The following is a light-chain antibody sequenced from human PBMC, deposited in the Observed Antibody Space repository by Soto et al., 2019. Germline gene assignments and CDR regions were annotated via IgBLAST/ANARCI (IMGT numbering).Light chain of an antibody. CDR2: GNS. Sequence: QSVLTQPPAVSGAPGQRVTISCTGSSSNIGAGYDVHWYQQLPGTAPKLLIYGNSNRPSGVPDRFSGSKSGTSASLAITGLQAEDEADYYCQSYDSSLSGPYVFGPGTKGTVL. J-gene: IGLJ1*01. V-gene: IGLV1-40*01. CDR3: QSYDSSLSGPYV. CDR1: SSNIGAGYD.